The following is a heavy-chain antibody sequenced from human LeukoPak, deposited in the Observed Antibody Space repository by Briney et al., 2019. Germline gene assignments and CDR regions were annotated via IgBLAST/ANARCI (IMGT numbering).Heavy chain of an antibody. J-gene: IGHJ6*03. CDR2: IIPILGIA. CDR3: ARMVSDAALGYYYYMDV. Sequence: SSVKVSCKASGGTFSSYTISWVRQAPGQGLEWMGRIIPILGIANYAQKFQGRVTITADKSTSTAYMELGSLRSEDTAVYYCARMVSDAALGYYYYMDVWGKGTTVTVSS. CDR1: GGTFSSYT. D-gene: IGHD3-10*01. V-gene: IGHV1-69*02.